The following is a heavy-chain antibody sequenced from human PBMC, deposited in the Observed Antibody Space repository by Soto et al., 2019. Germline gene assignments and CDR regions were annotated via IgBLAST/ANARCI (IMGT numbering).Heavy chain of an antibody. V-gene: IGHV1-8*01. Sequence: ASVKVSCKASGYTFTSYDINWLRQATGQGLEWMGWMNPNSGNTGYAQKFQGRVTMTRNTSISTAYMELSSLRSEDTAVYYCANSRHCTNGVCYNYYYYGMDVWGQGTTVTVSS. CDR1: GYTFTSYD. J-gene: IGHJ6*02. CDR2: MNPNSGNT. D-gene: IGHD2-8*01. CDR3: ANSRHCTNGVCYNYYYYGMDV.